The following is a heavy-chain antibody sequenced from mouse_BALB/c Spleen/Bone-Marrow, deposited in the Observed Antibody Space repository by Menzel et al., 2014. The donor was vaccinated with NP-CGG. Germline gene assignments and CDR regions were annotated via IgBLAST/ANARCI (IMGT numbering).Heavy chain of an antibody. D-gene: IGHD2-1*01. CDR3: ARGNYGNYVDYFDF. CDR2: INSNGGST. CDR1: GFTFSSYG. Sequence: EVQLQESGGGLVQPGGSLKLSCAASGFTFSSYGMSWVRQTPDKRLELVATINSNGGSTYYPDSVKGRFTISRDNAKNTLYLQMSSLKSEDTAMYYCARGNYGNYVDYFDFWGQGTTLTVSS. V-gene: IGHV5-6-3*01. J-gene: IGHJ2*01.